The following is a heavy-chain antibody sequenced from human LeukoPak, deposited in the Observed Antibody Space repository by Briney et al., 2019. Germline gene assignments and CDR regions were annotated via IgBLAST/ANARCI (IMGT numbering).Heavy chain of an antibody. Sequence: PGGSLRLSCAASGFTFSSYAMSWVRQAPGKGLEWVSAISGSGGSTYYADSVKGRFTISRDNSKNTLYLQMNSLRAEDTAVYYCAKVQGNDYVWGTKCFDYWGQGTLVTVSS. CDR1: GFTFSSYA. D-gene: IGHD3-16*01. CDR2: ISGSGGST. V-gene: IGHV3-23*01. J-gene: IGHJ4*02. CDR3: AKVQGNDYVWGTKCFDY.